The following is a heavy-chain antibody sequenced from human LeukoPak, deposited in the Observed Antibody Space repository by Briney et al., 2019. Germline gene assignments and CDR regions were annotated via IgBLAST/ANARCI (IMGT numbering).Heavy chain of an antibody. CDR3: TTEGGASPIDY. CDR1: GFTFSSYA. J-gene: IGHJ4*02. Sequence: GGSLRLSCAASGFTFSSYAMSWVRQAPGKGLEWVSAISGSGGSTYYADSVKGRFTISRDNSKNTLYLQMNSLKTEDTAVYYCTTEGGASPIDYWGQGALVTVSS. CDR2: ISGSGGST. D-gene: IGHD1-26*01. V-gene: IGHV3-23*01.